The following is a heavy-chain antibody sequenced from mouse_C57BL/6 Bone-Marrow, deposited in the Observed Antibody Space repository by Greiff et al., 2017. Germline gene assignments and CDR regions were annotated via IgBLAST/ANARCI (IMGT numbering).Heavy chain of an antibody. Sequence: QVQLQQPGAELVKPGASVKLSCKASGYTFTSYWMHWVKQRPGQGLEWIGMIHPNSGSTNYNEKFKSKATLTVDKSSSTAYMQLSSLTSEDSAVYYCARVGDGYWFAYWGQGTLVTVSA. CDR1: GYTFTSYW. V-gene: IGHV1-64*01. CDR2: IHPNSGST. D-gene: IGHD2-3*01. J-gene: IGHJ3*01. CDR3: ARVGDGYWFAY.